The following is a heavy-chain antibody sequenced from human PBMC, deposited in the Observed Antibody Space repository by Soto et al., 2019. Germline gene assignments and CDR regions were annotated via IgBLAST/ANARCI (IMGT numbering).Heavy chain of an antibody. Sequence: QVQLVQSGAEVKKPGASVKVSCKASGYTFTSYGITWVRQAPGQGLEWMGWTSAYNANTNYAQKVQGRVTMTTDTSTSTAYMELRSRTSDDTAVYYCARSSMVRDLLVDYWGQGTVVTVSS. CDR1: GYTFTSYG. CDR2: TSAYNANT. CDR3: ARSSMVRDLLVDY. J-gene: IGHJ4*02. D-gene: IGHD3-10*01. V-gene: IGHV1-18*01.